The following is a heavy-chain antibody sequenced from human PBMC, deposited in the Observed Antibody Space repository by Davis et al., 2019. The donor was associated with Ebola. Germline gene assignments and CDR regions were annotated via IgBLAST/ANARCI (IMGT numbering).Heavy chain of an antibody. Sequence: GESLKISCAASGFTFSSYGMHWVRQAPGKGLEWAAVISYDGSNKYYADSVKGRFIISRDNSKNTLYLQMNSLRAEDTAVYYCAKGDIWFDPWGQGTLVTVSS. V-gene: IGHV3-30*18. CDR1: GFTFSSYG. CDR3: AKGDIWFDP. CDR2: ISYDGSNK. J-gene: IGHJ5*02.